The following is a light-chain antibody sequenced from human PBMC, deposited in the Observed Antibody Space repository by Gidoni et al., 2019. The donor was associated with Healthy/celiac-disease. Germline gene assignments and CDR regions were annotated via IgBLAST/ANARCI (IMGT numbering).Light chain of an antibody. CDR3: QQSCSTPPVT. CDR2: AAS. V-gene: IGKV1-39*01. J-gene: IGKJ2*01. Sequence: DIQMTQSPSSLSASVGDRVTITCRVSQSISSYLNWYQQKPGKAPKLLIYAASSLQSGVPSRFSGSGSGTDFTLTISSLQPEDFATYYCQQSCSTPPVTFGQGTKLEIK. CDR1: QSISSY.